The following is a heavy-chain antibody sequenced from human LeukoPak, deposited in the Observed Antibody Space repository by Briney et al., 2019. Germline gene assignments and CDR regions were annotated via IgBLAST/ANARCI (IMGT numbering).Heavy chain of an antibody. CDR2: ISSSSYI. CDR3: ARDRGAGRDY. CDR1: GFTFSSHS. V-gene: IGHV3-21*01. Sequence: GGSLRLSCAASGFTFSSHSMNWVRQAPGKGLEWVSSISSSSYIYYADSVKGRFTISRDNAKNSLYLQMNSLRAEDTAVYYCARDRGAGRDYWGQGTLVTVSS. D-gene: IGHD3-10*01. J-gene: IGHJ4*02.